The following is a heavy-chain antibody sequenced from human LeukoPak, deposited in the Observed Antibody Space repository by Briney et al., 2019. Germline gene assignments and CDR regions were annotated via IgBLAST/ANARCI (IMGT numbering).Heavy chain of an antibody. CDR2: IYYSGST. CDR3: ARAGEDDGAFDI. V-gene: IGHV4-39*07. CDR1: GGSISSSSYY. Sequence: SETLSLTCTVSGGSISSSSYYWGWIRQPPGKGLEWIGSIYYSGSTYYNPSLKSRVTISVDTSKNQFSLKLSSVTAADTAVYYYARAGEDDGAFDIWGQGTMVTVSS. J-gene: IGHJ3*02. D-gene: IGHD7-27*01.